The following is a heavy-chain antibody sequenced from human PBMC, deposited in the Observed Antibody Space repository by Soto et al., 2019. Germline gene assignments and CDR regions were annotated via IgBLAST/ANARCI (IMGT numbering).Heavy chain of an antibody. CDR1: GFTFSSYA. Sequence: GGSLRLSCAASGFTFSSYAMSWVRQAPGKGLEWVSAISGSGGSTYYADSVKGRFTISRDNSKNTLYLQMNSLRAEDTAAYYSAKFHYYDSSGYYDYWGQGTLVTVSS. CDR3: AKFHYYDSSGYYDY. V-gene: IGHV3-23*01. J-gene: IGHJ4*02. CDR2: ISGSGGST. D-gene: IGHD3-22*01.